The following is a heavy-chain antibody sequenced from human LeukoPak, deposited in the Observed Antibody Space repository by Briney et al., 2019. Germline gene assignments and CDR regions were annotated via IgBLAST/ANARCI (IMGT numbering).Heavy chain of an antibody. CDR1: GFTFSSYA. CDR2: ISGSGGST. D-gene: IGHD3-10*01. CDR3: AREPSGSGGFDY. Sequence: PGGSLRLSCAASGFTFSSYAMSWVRQAPGKRLEWVSAISGSGGSTYYADSVKGRFTISRDNSKNTLYRQMNSLRAEDTAVYYCAREPSGSGGFDYWGQGTLVTVSS. J-gene: IGHJ4*02. V-gene: IGHV3-23*01.